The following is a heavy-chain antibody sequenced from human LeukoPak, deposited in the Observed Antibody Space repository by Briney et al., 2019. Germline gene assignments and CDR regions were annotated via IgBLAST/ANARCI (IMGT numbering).Heavy chain of an antibody. V-gene: IGHV1-69*05. J-gene: IGHJ4*02. CDR2: IIPIFGTA. Sequence: SVKVSCKASGGTFSSYAISWVRQAPGQGLEWMGGIIPIFGTANYAQKFQGRVTITTDESTSTAYMELSSLRSEDTAVYYCARDFLATAMVEYWGQGTLVTVSS. CDR3: ARDFLATAMVEY. D-gene: IGHD5-18*01. CDR1: GGTFSSYA.